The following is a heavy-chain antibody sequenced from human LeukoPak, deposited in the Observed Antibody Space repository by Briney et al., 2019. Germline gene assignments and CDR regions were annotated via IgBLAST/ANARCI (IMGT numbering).Heavy chain of an antibody. V-gene: IGHV4-38-2*02. CDR1: GSSITSTYY. CDR3: ARVLHAPKFIDS. J-gene: IGHJ4*02. CDR2: VFQLQTVRS. Sequence: SETLSPTCTVSGSSITSTYYWAWFRQPPGKGLEWIATVFQLQTVRSFYNKSLESRVTMSLDTSQNQFPLNLTSVTAADTALYFCARVLHAPKFIDSWGQGTLVTVSS. D-gene: IGHD2-8*01.